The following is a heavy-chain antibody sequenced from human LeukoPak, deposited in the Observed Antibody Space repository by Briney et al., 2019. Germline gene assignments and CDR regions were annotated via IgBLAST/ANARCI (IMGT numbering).Heavy chain of an antibody. CDR3: AMGSGAANHY. J-gene: IGHJ4*02. Sequence: GGSLRLXCAASGFTFSSYSMNWVRQAPGKGLEWVSSISSSSSYIYYADSVKGRFTISRDNAKNSLYLQMNSLRAEDTAVYYCAMGSGAANHYWGQGTLVTVSS. V-gene: IGHV3-21*01. D-gene: IGHD3-10*01. CDR2: ISSSSSYI. CDR1: GFTFSSYS.